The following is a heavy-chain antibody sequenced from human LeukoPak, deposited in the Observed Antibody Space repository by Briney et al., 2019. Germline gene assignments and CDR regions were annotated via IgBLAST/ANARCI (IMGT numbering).Heavy chain of an antibody. CDR2: IYYSGST. CDR1: GGSFSGYY. CDR3: ARAPLLRGPYFDY. V-gene: IGHV4-59*01. Sequence: PSETLSLTCAVYGGSFSGYYWSWIRQPPGKGLEWIGYIYYSGSTNYNPSLKSRVTISVDTSKNQFSLKLSSVTAADTAVYYCARAPLLRGPYFDYWGQGTLVTVSS. J-gene: IGHJ4*02.